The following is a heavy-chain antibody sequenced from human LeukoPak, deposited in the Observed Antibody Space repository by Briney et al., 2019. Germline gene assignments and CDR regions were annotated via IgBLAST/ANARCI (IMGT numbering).Heavy chain of an antibody. Sequence: SVKASCKASGGTFSSYAISWVRQAPGQGLEWMGRIIPIFGTANYAQKFQGRVTITTDESTSTAYVELSSLRSEDTAVYYCAGTSIAASPFDYWGQGTLVTVSS. V-gene: IGHV1-69*05. CDR2: IIPIFGTA. CDR1: GGTFSSYA. J-gene: IGHJ4*02. D-gene: IGHD6-6*01. CDR3: AGTSIAASPFDY.